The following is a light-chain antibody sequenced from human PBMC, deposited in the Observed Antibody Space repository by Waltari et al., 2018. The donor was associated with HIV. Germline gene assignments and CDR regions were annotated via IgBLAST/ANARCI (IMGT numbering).Light chain of an antibody. Sequence: SYAFTQTPSVSVSPGQTARITCSGDGLSKQYTYWYQQRPGQAPVLVIYKDSERPAGIPERYSGSSSGTTVTLTISGVQAEDEADYYCQSADASDTFLWVFGGGTKVTVL. CDR3: QSADASDTFLWV. CDR1: GLSKQY. J-gene: IGLJ3*02. V-gene: IGLV3-25*03. CDR2: KDS.